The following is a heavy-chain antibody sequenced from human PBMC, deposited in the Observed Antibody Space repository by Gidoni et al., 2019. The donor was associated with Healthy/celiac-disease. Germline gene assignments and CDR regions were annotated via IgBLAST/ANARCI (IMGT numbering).Heavy chain of an antibody. CDR2: IWYDGSNK. CDR1: GLPFRSYG. Sequence: QVHLVESGGGVVQPGGSLRLSCATSGLPFRSYGMHWVRQAPGKGLEWVAVIWYDGSNKYYADSVKGRFTISRDNSKNTLYLQMNSLRAEDTAVYYCARDIRQWLAPEYFQHWGQGTLVTVSS. V-gene: IGHV3-33*01. CDR3: ARDIRQWLAPEYFQH. D-gene: IGHD6-19*01. J-gene: IGHJ1*01.